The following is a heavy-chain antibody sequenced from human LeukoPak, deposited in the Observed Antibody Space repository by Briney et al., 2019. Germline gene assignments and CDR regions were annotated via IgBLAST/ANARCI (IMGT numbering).Heavy chain of an antibody. J-gene: IGHJ6*02. Sequence: PGGSLRLSCAASGFTVSSNYMSWVRQAPGKGREWVSVIYSGGSTYYADSVKGRFTISRDNSKNTLYLQMNSLRAEDTAVYYCARDSQYYYYGMDVWGQGTTVTVSS. CDR1: GFTVSSNY. CDR2: IYSGGST. CDR3: ARDSQYYYYGMDV. V-gene: IGHV3-66*01.